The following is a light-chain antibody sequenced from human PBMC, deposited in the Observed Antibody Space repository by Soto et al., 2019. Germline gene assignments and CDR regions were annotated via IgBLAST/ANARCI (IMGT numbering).Light chain of an antibody. Sequence: DIQMTQSPSSLSASVGDRVTITCRASQSISSYLNWYQQKPGKAPNLLIYAASSLQSGVPSRFSGSGSGTDFTLTISILQPEDFATYYCQQSYSTPRTFGQGTKVEI. J-gene: IGKJ1*01. V-gene: IGKV1-39*01. CDR3: QQSYSTPRT. CDR2: AAS. CDR1: QSISSY.